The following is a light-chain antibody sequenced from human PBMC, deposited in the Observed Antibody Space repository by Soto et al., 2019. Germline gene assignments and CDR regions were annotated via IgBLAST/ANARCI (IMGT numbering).Light chain of an antibody. CDR2: GAS. Sequence: EIVMTQSPATLSGSPGERATLSLMASQSVSSNLEGYQQKPGKDKRLLIYGASSRATGIPDRFSGIGSGTEFTHTISRLEPEDFAVFYCQQYGSSPWTFGQGTKVDIK. J-gene: IGKJ1*01. CDR3: QQYGSSPWT. V-gene: IGKV3-20*01. CDR1: QSVSSN.